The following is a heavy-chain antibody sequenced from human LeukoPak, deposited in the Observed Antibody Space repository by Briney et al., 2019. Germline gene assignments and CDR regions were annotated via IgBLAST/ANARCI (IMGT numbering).Heavy chain of an antibody. CDR2: ISAYNGNT. Sequence: ASVKVSLQASGYTFTSYGISWVRQAPGQGLEWMGWISAYNGNTNYAQKLQGRVTMTTDTSTSTAYMELRSLGSDDTAVYYCARVDTAMVTDFDYWGQGTLVTVSS. V-gene: IGHV1-18*04. J-gene: IGHJ4*02. CDR3: ARVDTAMVTDFDY. D-gene: IGHD5-18*01. CDR1: GYTFTSYG.